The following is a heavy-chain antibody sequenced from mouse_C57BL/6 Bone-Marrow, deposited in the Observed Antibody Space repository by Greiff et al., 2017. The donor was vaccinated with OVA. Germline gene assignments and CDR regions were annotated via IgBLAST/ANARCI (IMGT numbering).Heavy chain of an antibody. D-gene: IGHD2-12*01. CDR2: IYPGNSDT. V-gene: IGHV1-5*01. CDR1: GYTFTSYW. J-gene: IGHJ2*01. CDR3: TLRRPLSYYFDY. Sequence: EVQLQQSGTVLARPGASVKMSCKTSGYTFTSYWMHWVKQRPGQGLEWIGAIYPGNSDTSYNQKFKGKAKLTAVTSASTAYMELSSLTNEDSAVYYCTLRRPLSYYFDYWGQGTTLTVSS.